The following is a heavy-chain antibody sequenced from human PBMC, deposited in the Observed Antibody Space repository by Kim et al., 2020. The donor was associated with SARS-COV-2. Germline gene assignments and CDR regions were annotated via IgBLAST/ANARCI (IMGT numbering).Heavy chain of an antibody. Sequence: ASVKVSCKASGYTFTSYAMHWERQAPGQRLEWMGWINAGNGNTKYSQKFQGRVTITRDTSASTTYMELSSLRSEDTAVYYCARDSNPYYYDSSGYSPFDYWDQGTIITVAS. CDR2: INAGNGNT. V-gene: IGHV1-3*01. J-gene: IGHJ4*02. CDR1: GYTFTSYA. CDR3: ARDSNPYYYDSSGYSPFDY. D-gene: IGHD3-22*01.